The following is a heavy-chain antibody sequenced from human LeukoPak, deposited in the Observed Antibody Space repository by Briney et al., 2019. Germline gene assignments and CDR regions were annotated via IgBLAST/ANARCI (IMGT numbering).Heavy chain of an antibody. Sequence: SETLSLTCTVSGGSISSYYWSWIRQPPGKGLEWIGYIYYSGSTNYNPSLKSRVTISVDTSKNQFSLKLSSVTAADTAVYYCARDSSYGSGSLDYWGQGTLVTVSS. J-gene: IGHJ4*02. CDR2: IYYSGST. D-gene: IGHD3-10*01. CDR3: ARDSSYGSGSLDY. CDR1: GGSISSYY. V-gene: IGHV4-59*01.